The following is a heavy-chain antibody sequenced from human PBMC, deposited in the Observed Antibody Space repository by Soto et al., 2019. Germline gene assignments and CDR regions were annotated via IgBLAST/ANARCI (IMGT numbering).Heavy chain of an antibody. CDR3: AKDPDIVAVIWSYYFDY. J-gene: IGHJ4*02. CDR1: GVTFSSYA. V-gene: IGHV3-23*01. CDR2: ISGSGGST. Sequence: GGSLRLSCAASGVTFSSYAMSWVRQAPGKGLEWVSAISGSGGSTYYADSVKGRFTISRDNSKNTLYLQMNSLRAEDTAVYYCAKDPDIVAVIWSYYFDYWGQGTLVTVSS. D-gene: IGHD3-22*01.